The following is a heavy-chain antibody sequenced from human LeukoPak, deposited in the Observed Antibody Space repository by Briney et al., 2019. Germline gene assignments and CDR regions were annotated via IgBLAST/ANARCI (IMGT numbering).Heavy chain of an antibody. CDR3: ARGDYGDLGTNAFDI. V-gene: IGHV1-24*01. J-gene: IGHJ3*02. CDR2: FDPEDGET. CDR1: GYTLTELS. D-gene: IGHD4-17*01. Sequence: ASVKVSCTVSGYTLTELSMHWVRQAPGKGLEWMGGFDPEDGETIYAQKFQGRVTMTRDTSTSTVYMELSSLRSEDTAVYYCARGDYGDLGTNAFDIWGQGTMVTVSS.